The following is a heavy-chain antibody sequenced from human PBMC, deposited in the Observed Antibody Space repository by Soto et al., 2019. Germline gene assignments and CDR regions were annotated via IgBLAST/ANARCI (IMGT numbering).Heavy chain of an antibody. CDR3: AKREGPYFFDY. V-gene: IGHV3-23*01. J-gene: IGHJ4*02. CDR1: GFTFSGCA. Sequence: GGSLRLSCAASGFTFSGCAMNWVRQAPGKGLEWVSAISGSGGTTYYTDSVKGRFTISRDNSKNTLYLQMNSLRAEDTAVYYCAKREGPYFFDYWGRGTLVTVSS. CDR2: ISGSGGTT.